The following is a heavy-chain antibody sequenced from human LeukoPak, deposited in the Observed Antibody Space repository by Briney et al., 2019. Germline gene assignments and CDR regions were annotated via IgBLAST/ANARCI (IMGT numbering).Heavy chain of an antibody. Sequence: PGGSLRLSCAASGFTFSSYDMHWVRQATGKGLEWVSAIGTAGDTYYPGSVKGRFTISRENAKNSLYLQMNSLRAGDTAVYYCAKDPSIAARHYYYYYMDVWGKGTTVTVSS. CDR1: GFTFSSYD. CDR3: AKDPSIAARHYYYYYMDV. J-gene: IGHJ6*03. CDR2: IGTAGDT. V-gene: IGHV3-13*01. D-gene: IGHD6-6*01.